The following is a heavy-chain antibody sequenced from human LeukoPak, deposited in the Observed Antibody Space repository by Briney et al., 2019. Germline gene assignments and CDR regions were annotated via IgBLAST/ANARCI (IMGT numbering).Heavy chain of an antibody. CDR3: GRGGPPGYYYDYYMDV. CDR1: GDSISSSSYY. V-gene: IGHV4-39*07. Sequence: SETLSLTCTVSGDSISSSSYYWGWIRQPPGKGLEWIGIIYYSGSTYYNPSLKSRVTISVDTSKNQFSLKLSSVTAADTAVYYCGRGGPPGYYYDYYMDVWGKGTTVSISS. CDR2: IYYSGST. J-gene: IGHJ6*03.